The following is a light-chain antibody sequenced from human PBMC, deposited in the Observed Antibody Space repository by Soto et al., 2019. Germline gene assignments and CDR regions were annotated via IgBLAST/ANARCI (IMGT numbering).Light chain of an antibody. Sequence: EIVMTQSPATLYLSPGERAALSCRARQSINSELAWYQQKPGQPPRLLIYGASTRATGVPARFTGSESGSEVTLTISGLQSEDFAVYYCQQGHNWPLTFGQGTRLEI. CDR1: QSINSE. CDR2: GAS. J-gene: IGKJ2*01. CDR3: QQGHNWPLT. V-gene: IGKV3-15*01.